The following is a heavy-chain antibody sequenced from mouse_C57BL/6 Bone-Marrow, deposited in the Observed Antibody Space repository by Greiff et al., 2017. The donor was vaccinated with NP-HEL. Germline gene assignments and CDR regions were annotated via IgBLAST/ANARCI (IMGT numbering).Heavy chain of an antibody. V-gene: IGHV5-6*01. CDR2: ISSGGSYT. D-gene: IGHD3-2*02. CDR1: GFTFSSYG. Sequence: EVQGVESGGDLVKPGGSLKLSCAASGFTFSSYGMSWVRQTPDKRLEWVATISSGGSYTYYTDSVKGRFTISRDNAKTTPYLQLSSLKSEDTAMYYCARQLRLRNFDYWGQGTTLTVSS. J-gene: IGHJ2*01. CDR3: ARQLRLRNFDY.